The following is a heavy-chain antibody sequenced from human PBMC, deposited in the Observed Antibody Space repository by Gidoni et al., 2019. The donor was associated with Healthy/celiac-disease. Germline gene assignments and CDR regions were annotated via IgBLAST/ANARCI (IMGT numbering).Heavy chain of an antibody. D-gene: IGHD7-27*01. CDR3: ARRGWGSLWDNWYFDL. V-gene: IGHV4-59*01. Sequence: QVQLQESGPGLVKPSETLSLTCTVSGGSISSYYWSWIRQPPGKGLEWIGYIYYSGSTNYNPSLKSRVTISVDTSKNQFSLKLSSVTAADTAVYYCARRGWGSLWDNWYFDLWGRGTLVTVSS. CDR2: IYYSGST. J-gene: IGHJ2*01. CDR1: GGSISSYY.